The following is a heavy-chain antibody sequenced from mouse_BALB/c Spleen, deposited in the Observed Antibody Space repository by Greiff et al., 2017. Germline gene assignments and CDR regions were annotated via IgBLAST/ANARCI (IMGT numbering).Heavy chain of an antibody. V-gene: IGHV14-3*02. Sequence: EVQLQQSGAEPVKPGASVKLSCTASGFNIKDTYMHWVKQRPEQGLEWIARIDPANGNTKYDPKFQGKATITADTSSNTAYLQLSSLTSEDTAVYYCAREGANCALFDYGGQGTTLTVSS. J-gene: IGHJ2*01. CDR2: IDPANGNT. CDR1: GFNIKDTY. D-gene: IGHD4-1*01. CDR3: AREGANCALFDY.